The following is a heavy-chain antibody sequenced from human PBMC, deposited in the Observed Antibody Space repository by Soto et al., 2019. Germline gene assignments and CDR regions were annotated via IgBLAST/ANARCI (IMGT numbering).Heavy chain of an antibody. CDR2: INPSGGST. J-gene: IGHJ4*02. CDR3: ARPPYPGCINAVCYPLDY. Sequence: QVQLVQSGAEVKKPGASVKISCKASGYTFTSYYMHWVRQAPEQGLEWMGIINPSGGSTNYAQKLQGRVAMTRDTSTGTVYMELNSLRSEDTAVYYCARPPYPGCINAVCYPLDYWGQGTLVTVSS. CDR1: GYTFTSYY. D-gene: IGHD2-8*01. V-gene: IGHV1-46*01.